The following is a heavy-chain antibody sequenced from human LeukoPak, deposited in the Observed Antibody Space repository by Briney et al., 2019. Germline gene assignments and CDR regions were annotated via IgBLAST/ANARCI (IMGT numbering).Heavy chain of an antibody. CDR2: IYHSGST. CDR3: ARRRGTYYYYYMDV. J-gene: IGHJ6*03. V-gene: IGHV4-38-2*02. CDR1: GYSISSGYY. D-gene: IGHD3-10*01. Sequence: KPSETLSLTCTVSGYSISSGYYWGWIRQPPGKGLEWIGSIYHSGSTYYNPSLKSRVTISVDTSKNQFSLKLSSVTAADTAVYYCARRRGTYYYYYMDVWGKGTTVTISS.